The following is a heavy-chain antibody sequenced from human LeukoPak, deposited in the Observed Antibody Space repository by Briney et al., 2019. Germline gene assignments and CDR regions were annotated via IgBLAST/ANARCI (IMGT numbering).Heavy chain of an antibody. V-gene: IGHV4-59*01. J-gene: IGHJ5*02. D-gene: IGHD3-9*01. CDR3: ARLTGYSSESWFDP. CDR1: GGSISSYY. Sequence: PSETLSLTCTASGGSISSYYWSWIRQPPGKGLEWIGHIYYSGSTNYNPSLKSRVTISVDTSKNQFSLKLSSVTAADTAVYYCARLTGYSSESWFDPWGQGTLVTVSS. CDR2: IYYSGST.